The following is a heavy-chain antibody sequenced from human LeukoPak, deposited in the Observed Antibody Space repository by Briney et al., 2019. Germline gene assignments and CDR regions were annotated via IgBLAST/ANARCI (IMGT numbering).Heavy chain of an antibody. Sequence: GGSLRLSCAASGFTFSSYSMNWVRQAPGKGLEWVSSISSSSYIYYADSVKGRFTISRDNAKNSLYLQMNSLRAEDTAVYYCARDPISMIVVASPDYWGQGTLATVSS. CDR3: ARDPISMIVVASPDY. V-gene: IGHV3-21*01. CDR2: ISSSSYI. J-gene: IGHJ4*02. D-gene: IGHD3-22*01. CDR1: GFTFSSYS.